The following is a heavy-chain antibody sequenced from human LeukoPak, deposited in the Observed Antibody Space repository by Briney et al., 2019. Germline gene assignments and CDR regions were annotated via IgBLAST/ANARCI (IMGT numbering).Heavy chain of an antibody. J-gene: IGHJ4*02. CDR3: ARQVFSGSLPDY. Sequence: SETLSLTCTVSGYSISSGYYWGWIRQPPGKGLEWIGSMYHSGSTYYNPSLKSRVTISVDTSKNQFSLKLSSVTAADTAVYYCARQVFSGSLPDYWGQGTLVTVSS. V-gene: IGHV4-38-2*02. CDR1: GYSISSGYY. CDR2: MYHSGST. D-gene: IGHD6-6*01.